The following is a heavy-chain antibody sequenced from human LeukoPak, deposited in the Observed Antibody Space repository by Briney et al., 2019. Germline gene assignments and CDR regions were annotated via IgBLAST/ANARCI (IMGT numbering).Heavy chain of an antibody. CDR3: ARVPGIVGATFANYYYYYMDV. Sequence: SETLSLTCTVSGGSLSSGSYYWSWIRPPAGRGLEWFGRIYTSGSTNYNPSLKSRVTISVDTSKNQFSLKLSSVTAADTAVYYCARVPGIVGATFANYYYYYMDVWGKGTTVTVSS. J-gene: IGHJ6*03. CDR1: GGSLSSGSYY. CDR2: IYTSGST. V-gene: IGHV4-61*02. D-gene: IGHD1-26*01.